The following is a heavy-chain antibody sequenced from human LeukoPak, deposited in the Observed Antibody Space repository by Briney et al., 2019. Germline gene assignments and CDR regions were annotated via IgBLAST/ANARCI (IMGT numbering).Heavy chain of an antibody. CDR1: GYTFTGYY. CDR3: ARDRMDYYDSSGKLNWFDP. J-gene: IGHJ5*02. V-gene: IGHV1-2*02. CDR2: INPNSGGT. D-gene: IGHD3-22*01. Sequence: ASVKVSCKASGYTFTGYYMHWVRQAPGQGLEWMGWINPNSGGTNYAQKFQSRVTMTRGTSISTAYMELSRLRSDDTAVYYCARDRMDYYDSSGKLNWFDPWGQGTLVTVSS.